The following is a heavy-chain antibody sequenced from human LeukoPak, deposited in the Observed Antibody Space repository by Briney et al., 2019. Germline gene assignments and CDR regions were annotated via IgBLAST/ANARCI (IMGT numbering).Heavy chain of an antibody. CDR3: ARLRRRLWFGETHYYYYYMDV. Sequence: PSETLSLTCAVYGGSFSGYYWSWIRQPPGKGLEWSGEINHSGSTNYNPSLKSRVTISVDTSKNQFSLKLSSVTAADTAVYYCARLRRRLWFGETHYYYYYMDVWGKGTTVTISS. CDR2: INHSGST. J-gene: IGHJ6*03. D-gene: IGHD3-10*01. V-gene: IGHV4-34*01. CDR1: GGSFSGYY.